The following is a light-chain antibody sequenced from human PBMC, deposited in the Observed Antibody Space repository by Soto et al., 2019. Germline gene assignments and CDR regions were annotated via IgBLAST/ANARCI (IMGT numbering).Light chain of an antibody. CDR2: RAS. Sequence: EIVITQSPATLSVSPGESATLSCRASQNINSNLAWYQQKPGQAPRLLIYRASTMATGIPARFSGSGSGTEFTLTISSPQSEDFAVYYCQQYHDWPPYTFGQGTKVAIK. CDR1: QNINSN. V-gene: IGKV3-15*01. CDR3: QQYHDWPPYT. J-gene: IGKJ2*01.